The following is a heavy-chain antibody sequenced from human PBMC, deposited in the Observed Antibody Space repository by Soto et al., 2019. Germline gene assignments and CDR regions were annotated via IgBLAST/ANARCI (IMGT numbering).Heavy chain of an antibody. CDR2: INAGNGNT. V-gene: IGHV1-3*01. D-gene: IGHD3-3*01. J-gene: IGHJ5*02. CDR3: ARASANDFWSGYTHYWFDP. CDR1: GYTFTRYA. Sequence: ASVKVSCKASGYTFTRYAMHWVRQAPGQRLEWMGWINAGNGNTKYSQKFQGRVTITRDTSASTAYMELSSLRSEDTAVYYCARASANDFWSGYTHYWFDPWGQGTLVTVSS.